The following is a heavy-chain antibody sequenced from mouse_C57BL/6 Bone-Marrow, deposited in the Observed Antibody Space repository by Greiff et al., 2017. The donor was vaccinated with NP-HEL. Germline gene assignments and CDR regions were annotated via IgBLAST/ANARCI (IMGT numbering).Heavy chain of an antibody. J-gene: IGHJ4*01. D-gene: IGHD2-1*01. CDR2: INSDGGST. Sequence: EVKLMESGGGLVQPGESLKLSCESNEYEFPSHDMSWVRKTPEQRLELVAAINSDGGSTYYPDTMERRFIISRDNTKKTLYLQMSSLRSEDTAVYYCARHGNYGAMDYWGQGTSVTVSS. CDR3: ARHGNYGAMDY. V-gene: IGHV5-2*01. CDR1: EYEFPSHD.